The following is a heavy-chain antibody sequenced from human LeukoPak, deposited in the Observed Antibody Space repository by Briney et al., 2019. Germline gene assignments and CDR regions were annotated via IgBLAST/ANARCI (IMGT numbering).Heavy chain of an antibody. CDR1: GGSISSDEYY. CDR2: IHHSGST. V-gene: IGHV4-30-2*01. D-gene: IGHD6-6*01. Sequence: PSETLSLTCSVSGGSISSDEYYWTWIRQPPGEGLEWIGYIHHSGSTYYNPSLKSRVTISVDKSKSQFSLKLTSVIAADTAVYYCATYSSSSKHYFDHWGQGTLVTVSS. J-gene: IGHJ4*02. CDR3: ATYSSSSKHYFDH.